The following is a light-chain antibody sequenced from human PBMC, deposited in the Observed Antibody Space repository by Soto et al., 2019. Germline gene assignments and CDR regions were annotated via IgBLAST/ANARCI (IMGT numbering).Light chain of an antibody. CDR3: SSYARSSFYV. CDR1: SSDFGNYDL. CDR2: DVS. V-gene: IGLV2-14*03. J-gene: IGLJ1*01. Sequence: QSALTQPASVSGSPGQSITISCTGTSSDFGNYDLVSWYQQYPGKAPKLIIYDVSNRPSGVSNRFSGSKSGNTASLTISGLQTEDEADYYCSSYARSSFYVFGTGTKLTVL.